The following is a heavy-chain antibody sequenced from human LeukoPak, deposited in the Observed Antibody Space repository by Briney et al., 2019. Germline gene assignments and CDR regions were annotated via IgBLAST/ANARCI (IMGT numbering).Heavy chain of an antibody. CDR1: GGSISNYY. Sequence: PSETPCLTCSVPGGSISNYYWTWIRPPPGKGLEWIGYIYYSGNTNSTPSPNSRVTISLDTSKNQLSLKLTSVTAADTAVYYCARCSRGTSVGMDVWGRGTTVPVSS. CDR3: ARCSRGTSVGMDV. V-gene: IGHV4-59*08. D-gene: IGHD1-1*01. J-gene: IGHJ6*02. CDR2: IYYSGNT.